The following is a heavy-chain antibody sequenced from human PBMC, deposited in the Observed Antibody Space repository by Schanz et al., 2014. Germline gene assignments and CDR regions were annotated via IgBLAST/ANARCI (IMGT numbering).Heavy chain of an antibody. D-gene: IGHD4-17*01. CDR3: GKDPHKDYGGKPQTLDM. CDR2: IYIHSVST. V-gene: IGHV3-53*01. CDR1: GFSVSTNY. J-gene: IGHJ3*02. Sequence: EVQLVESGGGLMQPGGSLRLSCAVSGFSVSTNYMSWVRQAPGKGLEWVSTIYIHSVSTNYADSVKGRFIISRDSSKNTLFLQMNSLRAEDTALYYCGKDPHKDYGGKPQTLDMWGQGTMVTVSS.